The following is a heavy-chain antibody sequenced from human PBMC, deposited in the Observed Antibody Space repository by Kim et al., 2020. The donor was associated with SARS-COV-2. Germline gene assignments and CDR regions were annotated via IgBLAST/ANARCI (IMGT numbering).Heavy chain of an antibody. CDR2: IYTSGST. CDR1: GGSISSGSYY. J-gene: IGHJ6*02. CDR3: ARIEPNYSSYYYGMDV. D-gene: IGHD4-4*01. Sequence: SETLSLTCTVSGGSISSGSYYWSWIRQPAGKGLEWIGRIYTSGSTNYNPSLKSRVTISVDTSKNQFSLKLSSVTAADTAVYYCARIEPNYSSYYYGMDVWGQGTTVTVSS. V-gene: IGHV4-61*02.